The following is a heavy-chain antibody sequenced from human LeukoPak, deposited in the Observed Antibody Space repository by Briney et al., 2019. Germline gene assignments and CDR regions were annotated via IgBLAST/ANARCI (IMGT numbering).Heavy chain of an antibody. D-gene: IGHD3-22*01. CDR3: ARGISGYFGTSGYYHDY. CDR1: GGSVTTYH. J-gene: IGHJ4*02. CDR2: IHYSGGA. V-gene: IGHV4-59*08. Sequence: SETLSLTCAVSGGSVTTYHWTWIRQPPGKGLEWIGHIHYSGGADYNPSLKNRVTLSIDKSNNHFSLRLSSLSAADTAVYYCARGISGYFGTSGYYHDYWGQGTLVTVPS.